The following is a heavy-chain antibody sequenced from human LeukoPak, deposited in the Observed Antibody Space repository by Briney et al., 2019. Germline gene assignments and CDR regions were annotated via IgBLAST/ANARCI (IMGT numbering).Heavy chain of an antibody. CDR2: INPNSGGT. CDR3: ARGTPYDSSGYYPDY. V-gene: IGHV1-2*06. Sequence: ASVKVPCKASGYTFTGYYMHWVRQAPGQGLEWMGRINPNSGGTNYAQKFQGRVTMTRDTSISTAYMELSRLRSDDTAVYYCARGTPYDSSGYYPDYWGQGTLVTVSS. CDR1: GYTFTGYY. J-gene: IGHJ4*02. D-gene: IGHD3-22*01.